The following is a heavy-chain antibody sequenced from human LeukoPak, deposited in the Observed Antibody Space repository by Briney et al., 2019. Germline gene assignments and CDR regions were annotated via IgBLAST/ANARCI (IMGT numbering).Heavy chain of an antibody. CDR2: MYHSGIS. J-gene: IGHJ4*02. CDR3: ARTLDY. V-gene: IGHV4-30-2*01. Sequence: SETLSLTCSVSGTSISSGGYYYTWIRQPPGKGLEWIGYMYHSGISYYNPSLKNRLTISVDRSRNQFSLRLSSVTAADTAIYYCARTLDYWGQGTLVTVSS. CDR1: GTSISSGGYY.